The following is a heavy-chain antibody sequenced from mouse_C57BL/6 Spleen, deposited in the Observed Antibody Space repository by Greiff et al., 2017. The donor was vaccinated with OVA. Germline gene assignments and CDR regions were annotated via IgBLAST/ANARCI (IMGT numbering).Heavy chain of an antibody. CDR1: GYTFTSYD. J-gene: IGHJ2*01. Sequence: VQRVESGPELVKPGASVKLSCKASGYTFTSYDINWVKQRPGQGLEWIGWIYPRDGSTKYNEKFKGKATLTVDTSSSTAYMELHSLTSEDSAVYFCAREANYFFDYWGQGTTLTVSS. CDR2: IYPRDGST. D-gene: IGHD2-1*01. CDR3: AREANYFFDY. V-gene: IGHV1-85*01.